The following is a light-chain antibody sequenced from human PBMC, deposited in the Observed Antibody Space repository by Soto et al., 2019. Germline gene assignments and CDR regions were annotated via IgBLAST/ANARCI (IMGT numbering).Light chain of an antibody. J-gene: IGLJ1*01. CDR2: EVT. CDR3: ASYAGSRTYV. V-gene: IGLV2-23*02. CDR1: SDIGNYNL. Sequence: QSVLTQPASVSGSPGQSVTISCSGSDIGNYNLVSWYQHLPGRAPKLLIFEVTMRPSGISDRFPGSKSASTASLTISGLQAEDEGDYYCASYAGSRTYVFGSGTKVT.